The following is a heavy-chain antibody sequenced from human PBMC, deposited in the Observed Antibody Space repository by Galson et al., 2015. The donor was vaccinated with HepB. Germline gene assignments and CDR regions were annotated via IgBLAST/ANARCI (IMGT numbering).Heavy chain of an antibody. J-gene: IGHJ2*01. Sequence: QSGAEVKKPGESLRISCKGSGYSFTSYWISWVRQMPGKGLEWMGRIDPSDSYTNYSPSFQGHVTISADKSISTAYLQWSSLKASDTAMYYCAISDYDVWSGYSYWYFDLWGRGTLVTVSS. CDR1: GYSFTSYW. V-gene: IGHV5-10-1*01. CDR2: IDPSDSYT. CDR3: AISDYDVWSGYSYWYFDL. D-gene: IGHD3-3*01.